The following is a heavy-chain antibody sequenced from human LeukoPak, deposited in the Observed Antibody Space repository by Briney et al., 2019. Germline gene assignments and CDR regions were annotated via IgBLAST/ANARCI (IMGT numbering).Heavy chain of an antibody. J-gene: IGHJ6*02. CDR3: AGRLLKPQPYYGMDV. CDR2: INHSGST. CDR1: GGSFSGYY. D-gene: IGHD2-21*01. Sequence: PSETLSLTCAVYGGSFSGYYWSWIRQPPGKGLEWIGEINHSGSTNYNPSLKSRVTISVDTSKNQFSLKLSSVTAADTAVCYCAGRLLKPQPYYGMDVWGQGTTVTVSS. V-gene: IGHV4-34*01.